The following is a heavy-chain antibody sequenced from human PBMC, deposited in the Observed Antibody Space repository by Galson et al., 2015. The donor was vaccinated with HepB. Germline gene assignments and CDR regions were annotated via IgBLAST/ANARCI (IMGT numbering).Heavy chain of an antibody. J-gene: IGHJ4*02. V-gene: IGHV1-69*13. Sequence: SVKVSCKASGGTFSSYAISWVRQAPGQGLEWMGGIIPIFGTANYAQKFQGRVRITADESTSTAYMELSSLRSEDTAVYYCARAVGYGYCSSTSCYAFDYWGQGTLVTVSS. CDR1: GGTFSSYA. D-gene: IGHD2-2*01. CDR3: ARAVGYGYCSSTSCYAFDY. CDR2: IIPIFGTA.